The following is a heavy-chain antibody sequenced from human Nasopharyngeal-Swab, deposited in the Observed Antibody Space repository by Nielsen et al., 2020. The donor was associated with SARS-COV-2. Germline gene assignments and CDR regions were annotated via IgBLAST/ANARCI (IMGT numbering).Heavy chain of an antibody. CDR1: GFTFSSYE. D-gene: IGHD3-3*01. J-gene: IGHJ4*02. CDR2: ISSSGSTI. V-gene: IGHV3-48*03. Sequence: GGSLRLSCAASGFTFSSYEMNWVRQAPGKGLEWVSYISSSGSTIYYADSVKGRLTISRDNAKNSLYLQMNSLRAEDTAVYYCARDKPGITIFGVVIGPFDYWGQGTLVTVSS. CDR3: ARDKPGITIFGVVIGPFDY.